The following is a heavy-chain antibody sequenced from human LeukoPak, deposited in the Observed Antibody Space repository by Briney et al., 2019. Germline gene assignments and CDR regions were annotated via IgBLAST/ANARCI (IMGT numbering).Heavy chain of an antibody. V-gene: IGHV1-3*01. D-gene: IGHD6-19*01. Sequence: GASVKVSCKASGYTFTSYAMHWVRQAPGQRLEWMGWINAGNGNTKYSQKFQGRVTITRDTSASAAYMELSSLRSEDTAVYYCARPQWLVPGYYFDYWGQGTLVTVSS. CDR1: GYTFTSYA. CDR3: ARPQWLVPGYYFDY. CDR2: INAGNGNT. J-gene: IGHJ4*02.